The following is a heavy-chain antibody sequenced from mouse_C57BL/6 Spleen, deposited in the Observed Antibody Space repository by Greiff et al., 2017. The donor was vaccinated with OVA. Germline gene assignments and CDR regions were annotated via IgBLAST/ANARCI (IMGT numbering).Heavy chain of an antibody. CDR2: ISSGSSTI. Sequence: EVKVVESGGGLVKPGGSLKLSCAASGFTFSDYGMHWVRQAPEKGLEWVAYISSGSSTIYYADTVKGRFTISRDNAKNTLFLQMTSLRSEDTAMYYCARDPLITTVVGGYAMDYWGQGTSVTVSS. V-gene: IGHV5-17*01. CDR1: GFTFSDYG. CDR3: ARDPLITTVVGGYAMDY. D-gene: IGHD1-1*01. J-gene: IGHJ4*01.